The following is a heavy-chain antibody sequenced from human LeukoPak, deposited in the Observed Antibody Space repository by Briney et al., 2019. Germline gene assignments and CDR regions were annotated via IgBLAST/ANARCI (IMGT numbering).Heavy chain of an antibody. CDR3: ATGANYDILRTYYYYGMDV. J-gene: IGHJ6*02. V-gene: IGHV1-24*01. D-gene: IGHD3-9*01. CDR1: GYTLTELS. Sequence: GASVKVSCKVSGYTLTELSMHWVRQAPGKGLEWMGGFDPEDGETIYAQKFQGRVTMTEDTSTDTAYMELSSLRSEDTAVYYCATGANYDILRTYYYYGMDVWAKGPRSPSP. CDR2: FDPEDGET.